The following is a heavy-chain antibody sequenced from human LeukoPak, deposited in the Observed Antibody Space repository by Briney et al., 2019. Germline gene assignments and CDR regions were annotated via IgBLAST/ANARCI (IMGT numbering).Heavy chain of an antibody. D-gene: IGHD3-3*01. Sequence: ASVKVSCKASGGTFSSYAISWVRQAPGQGLEWMGGIIPIFGTANYAQKFQGRVTITADESTSTAYMELSSLRSEDTAVYYCARETITIFGLVISYMDVWGKGTTVTVSS. CDR2: IIPIFGTA. V-gene: IGHV1-69*13. CDR3: ARETITIFGLVISYMDV. CDR1: GGTFSSYA. J-gene: IGHJ6*03.